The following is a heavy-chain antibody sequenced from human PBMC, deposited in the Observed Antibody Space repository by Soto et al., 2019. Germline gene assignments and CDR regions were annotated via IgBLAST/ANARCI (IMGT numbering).Heavy chain of an antibody. Sequence: PSETLSLTCAVYGGSFSGYYWSWIRQPPGKGLEWIGEINHSGSTNYNPSLKSRVTISVDTSKNQFSLKLSSVTAADTAVYYCARGRGGRSGYYTPYYYYYMDVWGKGTTVTVSS. J-gene: IGHJ6*03. V-gene: IGHV4-34*01. CDR1: GGSFSGYY. CDR3: ARGRGGRSGYYTPYYYYYMDV. D-gene: IGHD3-3*01. CDR2: INHSGST.